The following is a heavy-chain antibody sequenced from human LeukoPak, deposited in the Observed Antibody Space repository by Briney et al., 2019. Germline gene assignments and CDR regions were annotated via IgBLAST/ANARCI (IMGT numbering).Heavy chain of an antibody. J-gene: IGHJ4*02. CDR1: GYTFTSYG. V-gene: IGHV1-18*01. D-gene: IGHD2-2*01. CDR3: ARDYVVVPTAPCGY. CDR2: ISAYNGNT. Sequence: ASVKVSYKASGYTFTSYGINWVRQAPGQGLEWMGWISAYNGNTNYAQKFQGRVTMTTDTSTSTAYMELRSLRSDDTAVYYCARDYVVVPTAPCGYWGQGTLVTVSS.